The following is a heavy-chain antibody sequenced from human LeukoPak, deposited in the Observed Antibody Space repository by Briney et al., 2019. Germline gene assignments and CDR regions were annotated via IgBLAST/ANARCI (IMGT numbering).Heavy chain of an antibody. Sequence: ASVKVSCKASGYTFTSYYMHWVRQAPGQGLEWMGIINPSGGSTSYAQKFQGRVTMTRDTSTSTVYMELSSLRSEDTAVYYCARVPLGSRRFGDHGGDWGQGTLVTVSS. CDR2: INPSGGST. CDR1: GYTFTSYY. CDR3: ARVPLGSRRFGDHGGD. V-gene: IGHV1-46*01. J-gene: IGHJ4*02. D-gene: IGHD3-10*01.